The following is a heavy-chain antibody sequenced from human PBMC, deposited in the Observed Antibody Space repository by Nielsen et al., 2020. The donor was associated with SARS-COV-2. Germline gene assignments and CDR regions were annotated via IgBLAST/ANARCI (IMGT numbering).Heavy chain of an antibody. V-gene: IGHV1-69*06. CDR3: AREIYSYGPEGAFDI. D-gene: IGHD5-18*01. J-gene: IGHJ3*02. CDR1: GGTFSGYA. Sequence: SVKVSCKASGGTFSGYAINWVRQAPGQGLEWMGGIIPIFGTANYAQKFQGRVTITADKSTSTAYMELSSLRSEDTAVYYCAREIYSYGPEGAFDIWGQGTMVTVSS. CDR2: IIPIFGTA.